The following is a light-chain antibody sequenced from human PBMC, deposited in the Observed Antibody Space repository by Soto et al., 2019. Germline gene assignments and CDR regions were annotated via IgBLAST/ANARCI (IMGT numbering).Light chain of an antibody. V-gene: IGLV2-14*01. CDR3: SSYTRSSTLYV. CDR2: DVS. CDR1: SSDVGGYNY. J-gene: IGLJ1*01. Sequence: QSVLTQPASVSGSPGQSITISCTGTSSDVGGYNYVSWYQQHPGKAPKLMIYDVSNRPSGVSNRFSGSKSGNTASLTISGLQAEDEAYYYCSSYTRSSTLYVFGTGTKVTVL.